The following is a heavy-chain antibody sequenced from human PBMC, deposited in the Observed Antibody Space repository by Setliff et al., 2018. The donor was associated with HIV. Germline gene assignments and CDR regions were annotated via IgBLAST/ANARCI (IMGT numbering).Heavy chain of an antibody. Sequence: ASVKVSCKASGYTFTGYYIQWVRQAPGQGLEWMGWINPSSGDTSYAQRFQGWVTLTRDTSISTAYLEVRSDATAVYYCARTRGITERALEFWGQGALVTVSS. J-gene: IGHJ4*01. CDR3: ARTRGITERALEF. D-gene: IGHD1-20*01. V-gene: IGHV1-2*04. CDR1: GYTFTGYY. CDR2: INPSSGDT.